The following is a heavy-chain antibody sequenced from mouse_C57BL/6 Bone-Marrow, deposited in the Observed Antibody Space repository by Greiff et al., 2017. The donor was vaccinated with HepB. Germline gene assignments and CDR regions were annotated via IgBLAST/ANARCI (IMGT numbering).Heavy chain of an antibody. CDR1: GFTFTDYY. D-gene: IGHD1-1*01. J-gene: IGHJ4*01. V-gene: IGHV7-3*01. CDR2: IRNKANGYTT. Sequence: EVHLVESGGGLVQPGGSLSLSCAASGFTFTDYYMSWVRQPPGKALEWLGFIRNKANGYTTEYSASVKGRFTISRDNSQSILYLQMNALRAEDSATYYCARWNYGSSPYAMDYWGQGTSVTVSS. CDR3: ARWNYGSSPYAMDY.